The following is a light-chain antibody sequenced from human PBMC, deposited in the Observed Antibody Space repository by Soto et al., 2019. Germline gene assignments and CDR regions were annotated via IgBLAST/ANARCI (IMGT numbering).Light chain of an antibody. Sequence: QSALTQPPSASGTPGQSLTISCAGSSSNIGSHYVYWYQHLPGTAPKLLIFRDGQRPSGVPDRFFGSKSGTSASLAISGLRSEDEAHYYCAVWDASLTGWVFGGATKLTVL. CDR2: RDG. CDR1: SSNIGSHY. J-gene: IGLJ3*02. V-gene: IGLV1-47*01. CDR3: AVWDASLTGWV.